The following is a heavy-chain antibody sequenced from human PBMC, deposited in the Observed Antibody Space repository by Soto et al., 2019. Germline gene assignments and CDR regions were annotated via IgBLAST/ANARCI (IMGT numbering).Heavy chain of an antibody. J-gene: IGHJ4*02. CDR3: AGRYSTSLGY. Sequence: QLQLQESGSGLVKPSQTLSLTCAVSGASISSGGYSWSWIRQPPGKGLEWIGYIYHSGSTYYNPSLKSRVTISVDRSKNQFSLKLSSVTAADTAVYNCAGRYSTSLGYWGQGTLVTVSS. V-gene: IGHV4-30-2*01. D-gene: IGHD6-13*01. CDR1: GASISSGGYS. CDR2: IYHSGST.